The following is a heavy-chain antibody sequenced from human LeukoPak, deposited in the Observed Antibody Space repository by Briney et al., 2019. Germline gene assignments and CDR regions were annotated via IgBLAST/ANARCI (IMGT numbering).Heavy chain of an antibody. J-gene: IGHJ6*03. CDR2: IYHSGST. V-gene: IGHV4-30-2*01. CDR3: ASSQDYYYYYMDV. CDR1: GGSISSGGYY. Sequence: SETLSLTCTVSGGSISSGGYYWSWIRQPPGKGLEWMGYIYHSGSTYYNPSLKSRVTISVDTSQNQFSLKLSSVTAADTAVYYCASSQDYYYYYMDVWGRGTTVTVSS. D-gene: IGHD6-6*01.